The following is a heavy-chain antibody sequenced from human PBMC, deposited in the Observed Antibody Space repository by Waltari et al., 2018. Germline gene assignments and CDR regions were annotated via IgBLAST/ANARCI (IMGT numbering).Heavy chain of an antibody. Sequence: QVQLQESGPGLVKPSQTLSLTCTVSGGSISSGGYYWSWIRQHPGKGLEWIGYIYYSGSTYYNPSLKSRVTISVDTSKNQFSLKLSSVTAADTAVYYCTRSIAARPYYMDVWGKGTTVTVSS. V-gene: IGHV4-31*03. J-gene: IGHJ6*03. CDR3: TRSIAARPYYMDV. D-gene: IGHD6-6*01. CDR1: GGSISSGGYY. CDR2: IYYSGST.